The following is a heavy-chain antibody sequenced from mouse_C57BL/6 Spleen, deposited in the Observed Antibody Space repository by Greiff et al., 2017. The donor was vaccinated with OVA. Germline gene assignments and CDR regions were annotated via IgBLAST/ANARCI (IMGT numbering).Heavy chain of an antibody. CDR2: IDPSDSYT. CDR1: GYTFTSYW. CDR3: AMGAYYYGSSYGFAY. J-gene: IGHJ3*01. Sequence: VQLQQSGAELVKPGASVKLSCKASGYTFTSYWMQWVKQRPGQGLEWIGEIDPSDSYTNYNQKFKGKATLTVDTSSSTAYMQLSSLTSEDSAVYYCAMGAYYYGSSYGFAYWGQGTLVTVSA. D-gene: IGHD1-1*01. V-gene: IGHV1-50*01.